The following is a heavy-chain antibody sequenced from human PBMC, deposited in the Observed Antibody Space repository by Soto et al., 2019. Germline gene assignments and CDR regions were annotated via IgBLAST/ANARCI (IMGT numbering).Heavy chain of an antibody. CDR1: GGSISSGGYY. CDR3: ARSPEATVTAFDY. V-gene: IGHV4-31*03. J-gene: IGHJ4*02. D-gene: IGHD4-17*01. Sequence: QVQLQESGPGLVKPSQTLSLTCTVSGGSISSGGYYWSWIRQHPGKGLEWIGYIYYSGSTYYNPSLERRVTISVDTAKNHFSLRLRSVTAADTPVYYCARSPEATVTAFDYCGQGTLVTVSS. CDR2: IYYSGST.